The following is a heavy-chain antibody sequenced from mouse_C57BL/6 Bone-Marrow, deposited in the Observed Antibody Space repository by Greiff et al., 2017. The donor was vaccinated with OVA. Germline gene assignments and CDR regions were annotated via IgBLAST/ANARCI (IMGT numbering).Heavy chain of an antibody. J-gene: IGHJ2*01. Sequence: VQLQESGAELVKPGASVKLSCKASGYAFSSYGMDWVKQRPGTGLEWIGQIYPGDGDTNYNGKFKGKATVTADKSSSTAYMQLSSLTSEDSAVDCGGRDWGYFDYWGQGTTLTVSS. CDR2: IYPGDGDT. CDR3: GRDWGYFDY. V-gene: IGHV1-80*01. CDR1: GYAFSSYG.